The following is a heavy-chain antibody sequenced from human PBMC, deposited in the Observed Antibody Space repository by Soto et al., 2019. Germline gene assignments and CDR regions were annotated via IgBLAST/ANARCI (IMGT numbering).Heavy chain of an antibody. Sequence: PSETLSLTCTVSGGSISSYYCSWIRQPPGKGLEWIGYIYYSGSTNYNPSLKSRVTISVETSKNQFSLKLSSVTAADTAVYYCARYGDYVFDWFDPLGQGTLVTVSS. CDR1: GGSISSYY. J-gene: IGHJ5*02. CDR2: IYYSGST. V-gene: IGHV4-59*01. CDR3: ARYGDYVFDWFDP. D-gene: IGHD4-17*01.